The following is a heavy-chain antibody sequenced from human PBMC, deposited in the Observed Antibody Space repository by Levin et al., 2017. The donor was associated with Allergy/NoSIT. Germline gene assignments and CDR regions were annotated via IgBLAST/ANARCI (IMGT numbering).Heavy chain of an antibody. D-gene: IGHD3-22*01. V-gene: IGHV4-39*01. CDR2: IYYSGST. Sequence: SETLSLTCTVSGGSISSSSYYWGWIRQPPGKGLEWIGSIYYSGSTYYNPSLKSRVTISVDTSKNQFSLKLSSVTAADTAVYYCARLPYYDSSGYYDYWGQGTLVTVSS. CDR1: GGSISSSSYY. J-gene: IGHJ4*02. CDR3: ARLPYYDSSGYYDY.